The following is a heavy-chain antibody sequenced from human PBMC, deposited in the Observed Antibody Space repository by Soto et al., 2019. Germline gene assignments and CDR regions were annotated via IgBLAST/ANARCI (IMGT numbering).Heavy chain of an antibody. V-gene: IGHV2-5*02. J-gene: IGHJ4*02. D-gene: IGHD6-13*01. CDR1: GFSLSTSGVG. Sequence: QITLKQSGPTLVKPTQTLTLTCTCSGFSLSTSGVGVGWIRKPPVKHLEWLALIYWDYDKRYSPSPKSVVIITKDTSKNQVVLTMTNMDPVDTATYYCDHRVAHISSTWFYFDSWGQGTLVTVSS. CDR2: IYWDYDK. CDR3: DHRVAHISSTWFYFDS.